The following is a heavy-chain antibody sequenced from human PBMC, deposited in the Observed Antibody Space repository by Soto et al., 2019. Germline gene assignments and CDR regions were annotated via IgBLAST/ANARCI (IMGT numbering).Heavy chain of an antibody. CDR2: ISYDGSHK. CDR1: GFTFSNFA. Sequence: QVQLVESGGGVVQPGRSLRLSCAASGFTFSNFAMYWVRQAPGKGVEWVTVISYDGSHKYYADSVKGRFTISRDNSKNTLYLQMNNLRAEDSAVYFCARDYSYQRAMDVWGQGTTVTVSS. J-gene: IGHJ6*02. D-gene: IGHD2-15*01. V-gene: IGHV3-30-3*01. CDR3: ARDYSYQRAMDV.